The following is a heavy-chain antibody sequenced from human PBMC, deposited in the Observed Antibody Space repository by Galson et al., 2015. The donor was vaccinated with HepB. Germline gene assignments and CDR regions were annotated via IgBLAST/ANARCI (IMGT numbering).Heavy chain of an antibody. Sequence: LSLTCTVSGGSISSGDYYWSWIRQPPGKGLEWIGYIYYSGSTYYNPSLKSRVTISVDTSKNQFSLKLSSVTAADTAVYYCARGVLGYCSGGSCYSFDYWGQGTLVTVSS. CDR2: IYYSGST. D-gene: IGHD2-15*01. V-gene: IGHV4-30-4*01. J-gene: IGHJ4*02. CDR3: ARGVLGYCSGGSCYSFDY. CDR1: GGSISSGDYY.